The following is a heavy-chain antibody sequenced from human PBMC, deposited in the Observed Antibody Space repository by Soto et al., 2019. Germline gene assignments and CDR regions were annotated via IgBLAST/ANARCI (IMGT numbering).Heavy chain of an antibody. CDR3: AKVDDILTGYYDY. CDR1: GFTFNIYW. CDR2: INNDGIST. Sequence: GGSLRLSCVASGFTFNIYWMHWVRQAPGKVLEWVSRINNDGISTSYADSVKGRFTISRVNSKNTLYLQMNSLRSEDTAVYYCAKVDDILTGYYDYWGQGTLVTVSS. D-gene: IGHD3-9*01. V-gene: IGHV3-74*01. J-gene: IGHJ4*02.